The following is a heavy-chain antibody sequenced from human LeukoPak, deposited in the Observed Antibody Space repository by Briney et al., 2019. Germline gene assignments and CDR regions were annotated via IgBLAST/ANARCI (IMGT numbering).Heavy chain of an antibody. CDR2: ISGSGSTI. Sequence: PGGSLRLSCAASGFTFSSYEMNWVRQAPGKGLEWVSYISGSGSTIYYADSVKGRFTISRDNAKNSLYLQMNSLRAEDTAVYYCARVLWELSNWFDPWGQGTLVTVSS. CDR1: GFTFSSYE. D-gene: IGHD1-26*01. J-gene: IGHJ5*02. CDR3: ARVLWELSNWFDP. V-gene: IGHV3-48*03.